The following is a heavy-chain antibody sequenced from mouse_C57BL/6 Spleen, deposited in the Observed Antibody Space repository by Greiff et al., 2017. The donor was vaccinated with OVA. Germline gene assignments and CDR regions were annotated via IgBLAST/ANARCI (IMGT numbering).Heavy chain of an antibody. CDR3: ARERLRLKYFDY. D-gene: IGHD2-2*01. J-gene: IGHJ2*01. CDR2: INYDGSST. Sequence: VQRVASEGGLVQPGSSMKLSCTASGFTFSDYYMAWVRQVPEKGLEWVANINYDGSSTSYLDSLKSRFIISRDNAKNILYLQMSRRKSEDTATYYCARERLRLKYFDYWGQGTTRTVSS. V-gene: IGHV5-16*01. CDR1: GFTFSDYY.